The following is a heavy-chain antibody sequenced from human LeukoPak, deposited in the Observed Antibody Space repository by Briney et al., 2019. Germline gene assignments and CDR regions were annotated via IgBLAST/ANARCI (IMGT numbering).Heavy chain of an antibody. CDR1: GFTFSTYW. D-gene: IGHD5-18*01. CDR2: INSDGSST. Sequence: PGGSLRLSCAASGFTFSTYWMHWARQAPGKGLVWVSRINSDGSSTSYADSVKGRFTISRDSAKNTLYLQMNSLRAEDTAVYYCVRDGYSYGFMLAFDIWGLGTRVTVSS. J-gene: IGHJ3*02. CDR3: VRDGYSYGFMLAFDI. V-gene: IGHV3-74*01.